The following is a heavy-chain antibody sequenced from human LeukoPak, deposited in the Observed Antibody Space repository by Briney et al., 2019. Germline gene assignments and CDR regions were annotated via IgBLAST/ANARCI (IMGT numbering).Heavy chain of an antibody. J-gene: IGHJ4*02. V-gene: IGHV1-46*01. CDR2: INPSGGST. CDR3: ARASGDLYSSSWYDYYY. D-gene: IGHD6-13*01. Sequence: ASVKVSCKASGYTFTSYYMHWVRQAPGQGLEWMGIINPSGGSTSYAQKFQGRVTMTRDMSTSTVYMELSSLRSEDTAVYYCARASGDLYSSSWYDYYYWGQGTLVTVSS. CDR1: GYTFTSYY.